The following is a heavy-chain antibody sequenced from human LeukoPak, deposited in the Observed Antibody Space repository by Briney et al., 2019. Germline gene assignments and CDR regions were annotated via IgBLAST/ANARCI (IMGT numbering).Heavy chain of an antibody. Sequence: PGGSLRLSCTASESTFSSFPMIWVRQAPGRGLKRISSISSSGSHIYYADSLKGRFTVSRDNAKNSLYVQMNSLRAEDTAVYYCAELGVSGHWYFYLWGRGTLVTLS. CDR3: AELGVSGHWYFYL. D-gene: IGHD5/OR15-5a*01. V-gene: IGHV3-21*01. J-gene: IGHJ2*01. CDR1: ESTFSSFP. CDR2: ISSSGSHI.